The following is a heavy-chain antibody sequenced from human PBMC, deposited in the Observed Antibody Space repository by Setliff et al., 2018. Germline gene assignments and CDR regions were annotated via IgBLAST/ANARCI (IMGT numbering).Heavy chain of an antibody. CDR2: IYFGGNT. D-gene: IGHD1-26*01. CDR3: ARDASASDGRNAFDI. Sequence: PSETLSLTCTVPGGSISDNGYSWGWVRQPPGKGLEWIGNIYFGGNTYFNPSFKSRVTMSIDTSNSQFSLKLSSVTAADTAIYYCARDASASDGRNAFDIWGQGTMVTVSS. CDR1: GGSISDNGYS. J-gene: IGHJ3*02. V-gene: IGHV4-39*07.